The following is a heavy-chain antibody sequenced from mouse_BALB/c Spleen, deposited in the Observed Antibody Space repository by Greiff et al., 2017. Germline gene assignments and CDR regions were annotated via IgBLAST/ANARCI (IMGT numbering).Heavy chain of an antibody. V-gene: IGHV14-4*02. Sequence: EVKLQESGAELVRSGASVKLSCTASGFNIKDYYMHWVKQRPEQGLEWIGWIDPENGDTEYAPKFQGKATMTADTSSNTAYLQLSSLTSEDTAVYYCNGNYEDYWGQGTTLTVSS. CDR1: GFNIKDYY. D-gene: IGHD2-1*01. CDR2: IDPENGDT. CDR3: NGNYEDY. J-gene: IGHJ2*01.